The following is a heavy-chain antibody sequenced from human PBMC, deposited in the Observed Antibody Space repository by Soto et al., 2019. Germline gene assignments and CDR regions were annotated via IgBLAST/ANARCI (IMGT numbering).Heavy chain of an antibody. Sequence: ASETLSLTCAVSGGSFSSYYWSWIRKPQGKGLEWIGEINHSGSTNYNPSLKSRVTISVDTSMNQFSLKLSSVTAADTAVYYCARASSGGSWKMQYYYRMDVWGQGTTVTVSS. V-gene: IGHV4-34*01. CDR1: GGSFSSYY. D-gene: IGHD2-15*01. CDR2: INHSGST. CDR3: ARASSGGSWKMQYYYRMDV. J-gene: IGHJ6*02.